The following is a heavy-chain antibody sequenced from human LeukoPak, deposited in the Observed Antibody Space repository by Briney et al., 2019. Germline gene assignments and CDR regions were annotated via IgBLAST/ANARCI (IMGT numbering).Heavy chain of an antibody. CDR2: ISYGGSA. V-gene: IGHV4-31*11. CDR3: TVGGDGTKVDH. J-gene: IGHJ4*02. CDR1: IDSINNDYYY. D-gene: IGHD3-10*01. Sequence: SETLSLTCAVSIDSINNDYYYWSWIRQHPGEGLEWVGHISYGGSASYNPSLRSRVTISVDTSKNQFSLKLSSVTAADSAMYYCTVGGDGTKVDHWGQGTLVTVSS.